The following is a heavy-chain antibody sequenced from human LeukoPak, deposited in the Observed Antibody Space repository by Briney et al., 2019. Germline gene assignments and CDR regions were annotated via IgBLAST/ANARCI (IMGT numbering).Heavy chain of an antibody. J-gene: IGHJ6*02. CDR3: ARSMVYAAYLYYGMDV. CDR1: GDSISRGGYY. CDR2: IDYSGNT. V-gene: IGHV4-31*03. D-gene: IGHD2-8*01. Sequence: PSRTLFLTCTVSGDSISRGGYYWSWIRQLPGKGLEWIGYIDYSGNTDYNPSLKSRLSISVDTSKNQFALKLRSVTAADTAVFYCARSMVYAAYLYYGMDVWGQGTTVTVSS.